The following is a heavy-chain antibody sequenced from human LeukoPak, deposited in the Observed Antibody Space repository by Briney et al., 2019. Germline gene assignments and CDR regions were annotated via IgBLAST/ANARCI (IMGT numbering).Heavy chain of an antibody. J-gene: IGHJ3*02. CDR1: RITFTTYD. D-gene: IGHD4-17*01. CDR2: ISWSVGTT. V-gene: IGHV3-23*01. Sequence: SLSSALSRITFTTYDMSWGRQAPGKGLEWVSGISWSVGTTYYADSVTGRFTISRDNAKNSLYLQMNSLSAEDTAVHFCAREGALTVTKDAFDIWGQGTMVTVSS. CDR3: AREGALTVTKDAFDI.